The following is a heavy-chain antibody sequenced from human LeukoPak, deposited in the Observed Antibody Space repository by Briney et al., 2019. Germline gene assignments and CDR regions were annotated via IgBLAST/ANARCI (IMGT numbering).Heavy chain of an antibody. D-gene: IGHD1-26*01. Sequence: PGGSLRLSCAASGFTFSSYEMSWFRQAPGKGLEWVSYISSSGSTIYHADSVKGRFTISRDNAKNSLHLQMNSLRAEDTAVYYCARVRWELLPFYDYWGQGTLVTVSS. V-gene: IGHV3-48*03. CDR3: ARVRWELLPFYDY. CDR2: ISSSGSTI. CDR1: GFTFSSYE. J-gene: IGHJ4*02.